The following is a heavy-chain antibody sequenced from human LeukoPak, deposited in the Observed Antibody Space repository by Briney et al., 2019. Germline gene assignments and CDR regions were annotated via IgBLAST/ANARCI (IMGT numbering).Heavy chain of an antibody. J-gene: IGHJ4*02. V-gene: IGHV1-2*02. CDR1: GYTFTGYY. CDR3: AKARRITMIAY. Sequence: ASVKVSCKASGYTFTGYYMHWVRRAPGRGLEWMGWINPNSGGTNYAQKFQGRVTMTRDTSISTASMELSRLRADDTAVYYCAKARRITMIAYWGQGTLVTVSS. CDR2: INPNSGGT. D-gene: IGHD3-22*01.